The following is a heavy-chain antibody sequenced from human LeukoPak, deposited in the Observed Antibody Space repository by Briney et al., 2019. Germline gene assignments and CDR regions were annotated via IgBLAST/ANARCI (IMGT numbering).Heavy chain of an antibody. Sequence: GGSLRLSCAASGFTFSSYEMNWVRQAPGKGLEWVSYISSSGSTIYYADSVKGRFTISRDNAKNSLYLQMNSLRAEDTAVYYCASEYYYDSSGYSDAFDIWGQGTMVTVSS. J-gene: IGHJ3*02. D-gene: IGHD3-22*01. V-gene: IGHV3-48*03. CDR2: ISSSGSTI. CDR3: ASEYYYDSSGYSDAFDI. CDR1: GFTFSSYE.